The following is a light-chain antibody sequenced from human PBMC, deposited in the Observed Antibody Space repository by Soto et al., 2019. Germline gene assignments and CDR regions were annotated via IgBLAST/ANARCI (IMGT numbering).Light chain of an antibody. CDR1: SSNIGAGYD. Sequence: QSVLTQPTSVSGAPGQRVTISCTGSSSNIGAGYDVHWYQQLPGTAPKLLIYGNSNRPSGVPDRFSGSKSGTSASLAITGLQAEDEADYYCQSYDSSLSGSPVVFGGGTQLTVL. V-gene: IGLV1-40*01. CDR2: GNS. J-gene: IGLJ2*01. CDR3: QSYDSSLSGSPVV.